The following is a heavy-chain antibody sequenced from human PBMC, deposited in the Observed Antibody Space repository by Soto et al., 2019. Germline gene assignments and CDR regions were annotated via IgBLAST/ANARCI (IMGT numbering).Heavy chain of an antibody. V-gene: IGHV4-59*01. CDR1: GGSISSYY. CDR2: IHYSGST. Sequence: SETLSLTCTVSGGSISSYYLSWIRQPPGKGLEWIGYIHYSGSTSYNPSLESRLTISVDTSRNQFSLKLSSLTAADTAVYYCARAESSGYYWLNYWGPGTLVTVSS. D-gene: IGHD5-12*01. J-gene: IGHJ4*02. CDR3: ARAESSGYYWLNY.